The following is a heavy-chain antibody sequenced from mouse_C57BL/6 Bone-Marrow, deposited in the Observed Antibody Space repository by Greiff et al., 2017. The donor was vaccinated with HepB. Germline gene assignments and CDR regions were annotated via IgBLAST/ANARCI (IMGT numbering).Heavy chain of an antibody. D-gene: IGHD1-1*01. Sequence: LVESGAELVRPGTSVKVSCKASGYAFTNYLIEWVKQRPGQGLEWIGVINPGSGGTNYNEKFKGKATLTADKSSSTAYMQLSSLTSEYSAVYFCALRLYYFDYWGQGTTLTVSS. J-gene: IGHJ2*01. CDR1: GYAFTNYL. CDR3: ALRLYYFDY. CDR2: INPGSGGT. V-gene: IGHV1-54*01.